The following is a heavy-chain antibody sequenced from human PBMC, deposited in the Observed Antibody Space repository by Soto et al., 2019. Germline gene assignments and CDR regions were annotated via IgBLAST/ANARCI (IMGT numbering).Heavy chain of an antibody. CDR2: IYHSGST. J-gene: IGHJ3*01. CDR3: AREGTDCSGGSCYRSGAFDL. D-gene: IGHD2-15*01. V-gene: IGHV4-4*02. CDR1: SGSISSSNW. Sequence: QVQLQESGPGLVKPSGTLSLTCAVSSGSISSSNWWSWVRQPPGKGLEWIGEIYHSGSTNYKPSLKSRVTISVDKSKNQFSLKLSSVTAADTAVYYCAREGTDCSGGSCYRSGAFDLWGQGTMVTVSS.